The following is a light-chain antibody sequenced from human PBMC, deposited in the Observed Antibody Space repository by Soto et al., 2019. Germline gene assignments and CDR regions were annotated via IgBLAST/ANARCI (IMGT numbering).Light chain of an antibody. J-gene: IGKJ1*01. CDR2: GAS. Sequence: EIVMTQSPATLSLSPGERATLSGRASQSVSSNLAWYQQKPGQAPRLLIYGASTRATGIPARFSGSGSGTEFTLTISSLQSEDFAVYYCQQYNNWPWTFGQGTKVEIQ. CDR1: QSVSSN. V-gene: IGKV3-15*01. CDR3: QQYNNWPWT.